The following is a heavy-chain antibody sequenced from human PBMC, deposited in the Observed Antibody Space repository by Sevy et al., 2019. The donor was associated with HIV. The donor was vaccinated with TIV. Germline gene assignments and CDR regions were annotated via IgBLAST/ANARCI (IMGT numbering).Heavy chain of an antibody. Sequence: GGSLRLSCAASGFTFSSYAMHWVRQAPGKGLEWVAVISYDGSNKYYADSVKGRFTISRDNSKNTLYLQMNSLRAEDTAVYYCARDGTIVGVVIIGPFDYWGQGTLVTVSS. CDR1: GFTFSSYA. CDR2: ISYDGSNK. V-gene: IGHV3-30-3*01. D-gene: IGHD3-3*01. CDR3: ARDGTIVGVVIIGPFDY. J-gene: IGHJ4*02.